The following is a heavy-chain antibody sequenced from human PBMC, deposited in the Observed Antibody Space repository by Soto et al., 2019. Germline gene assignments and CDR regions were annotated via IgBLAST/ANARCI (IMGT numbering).Heavy chain of an antibody. D-gene: IGHD6-19*01. CDR3: GGVSGWIKYYGMDV. V-gene: IGHV3-30-3*01. Sequence: GGSLRLSCAASGFTFSSYAMHWVRQAPGKGLEWVAVISYDGSNKYYADSVKGRFTISRDNSKNTLYLQMNSLRAEDTAVYYCGGVSGWIKYYGMDVWGQGTTVTVSS. J-gene: IGHJ6*02. CDR2: ISYDGSNK. CDR1: GFTFSSYA.